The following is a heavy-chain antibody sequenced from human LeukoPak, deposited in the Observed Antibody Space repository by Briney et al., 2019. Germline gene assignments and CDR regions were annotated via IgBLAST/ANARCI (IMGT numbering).Heavy chain of an antibody. J-gene: IGHJ5*02. Sequence: SETLSLTCTVSGGSISSGGYYWSWIRQHPGKGLEWIGYIYYSGSTYYNPSLKSRVIISVDTSKNQFSLKLSSVTAADTAVYYCARDCSTVTNQPGLGFDPWGQGTLVTVSS. D-gene: IGHD4-17*01. CDR2: IYYSGST. CDR1: GGSISSGGYY. V-gene: IGHV4-31*03. CDR3: ARDCSTVTNQPGLGFDP.